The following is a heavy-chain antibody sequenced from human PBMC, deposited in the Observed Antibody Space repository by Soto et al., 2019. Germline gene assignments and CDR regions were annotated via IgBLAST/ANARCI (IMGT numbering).Heavy chain of an antibody. CDR2: ISYDGSNK. V-gene: IGHV3-30-3*01. CDR1: GFTFSSYA. Sequence: QVQLVESGGGVVQPGRSLRLSCAASGFTFSSYAMHWVHQAPGKGLEWVAVISYDGSNKYYADSVKGRFTISRDNSKNTLYLQMNSLRAEDTAVYYCARGAAAVALGSRLDYWGQGTLVTVSS. CDR3: ARGAAAVALGSRLDY. J-gene: IGHJ4*02. D-gene: IGHD6-13*01.